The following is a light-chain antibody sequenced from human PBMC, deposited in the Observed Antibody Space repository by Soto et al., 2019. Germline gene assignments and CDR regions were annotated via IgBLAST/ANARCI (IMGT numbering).Light chain of an antibody. CDR1: ISDVSGYNF. CDR3: SSYTSRKTYV. J-gene: IGLJ1*01. CDR2: DVS. V-gene: IGLV2-14*03. Sequence: QSALTQPASVSGSPGQSITISCTGTISDVSGYNFVSWYQQYPGEAPKLMIYDVSNRPSGVSNRFSGSKSGNTASLTISGLQAEDEADYYCSSYTSRKTYVFGTGTKVTVL.